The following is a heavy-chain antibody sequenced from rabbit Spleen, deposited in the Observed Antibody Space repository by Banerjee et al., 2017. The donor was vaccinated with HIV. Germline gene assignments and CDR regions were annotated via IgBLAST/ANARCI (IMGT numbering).Heavy chain of an antibody. CDR3: ATDGVDYKHFYF. CDR1: GFSLSHNYV. D-gene: IGHD1-1*01. CDR2: IGAGSSGRT. V-gene: IGHV1S40*01. Sequence: QSLQESGGGLFQPGGSLALTCKASGFSLSHNYVMCWVRQAPGKGLEWIASIGAGSSGRTDYASWAKGRFTVSGTSSTTVTLQMTGLTAADTATYFCATDGVDYKHFYFWGPGTLVTVS. J-gene: IGHJ4*02.